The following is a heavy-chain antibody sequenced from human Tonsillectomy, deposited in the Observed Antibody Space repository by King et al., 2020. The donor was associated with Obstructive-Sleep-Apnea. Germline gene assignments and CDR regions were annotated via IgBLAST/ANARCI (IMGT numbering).Heavy chain of an antibody. D-gene: IGHD6-13*01. V-gene: IGHV3-43D*03. CDR1: GFTFDDYA. J-gene: IGHJ4*02. Sequence: VQLVQSGGVVVQPGGSLRLSCAASGFTFDDYAMHWVRQAPGKGLEWVSLISWDGGSTYYADSVKGRFTISRDNSKNSLYLQMNCLRAEDTALYYCAKDYSSHAYFDYWGQGTLVTVSS. CDR3: AKDYSSHAYFDY. CDR2: ISWDGGST.